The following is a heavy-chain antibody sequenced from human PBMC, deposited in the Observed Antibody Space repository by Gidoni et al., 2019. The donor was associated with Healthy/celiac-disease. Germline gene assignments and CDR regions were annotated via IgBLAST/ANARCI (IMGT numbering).Heavy chain of an antibody. V-gene: IGHV1-58*01. Sequence: QMQLVQSGPEVKKPGTSVKVSCKASGFTFTSSPVQWVRQARGQRLEWIGWIVVGSGNTNYAQKFQERVTITRDMSTSTAYMELSSLRSEDTAVYYCAADSPTDSSSWYERGMDVWGQGTTVTVSS. CDR3: AADSPTDSSSWYERGMDV. J-gene: IGHJ6*02. CDR1: GFTFTSSP. D-gene: IGHD6-13*01. CDR2: IVVGSGNT.